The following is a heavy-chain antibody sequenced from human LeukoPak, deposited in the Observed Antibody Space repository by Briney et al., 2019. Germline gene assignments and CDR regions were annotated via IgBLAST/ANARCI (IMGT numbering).Heavy chain of an antibody. CDR2: INRSGSNT. CDR1: GIIFSDFY. CDR3: VRYYQDNSGLYPYLDY. D-gene: IGHD3-22*01. Sequence: GGSLRLSCAASGIIFSDFYMSWIRQAPGKGLEWISDINRSGSNTKYADSVKGRFTISRDNAKNSLYLQINSLRVEDTAVYYCVRYYQDNSGLYPYLDYWGQGTLVTVSS. J-gene: IGHJ4*02. V-gene: IGHV3-11*03.